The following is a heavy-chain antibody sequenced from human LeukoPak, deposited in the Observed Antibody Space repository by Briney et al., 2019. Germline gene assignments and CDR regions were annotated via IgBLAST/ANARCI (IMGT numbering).Heavy chain of an antibody. D-gene: IGHD5-24*01. V-gene: IGHV3-48*03. CDR3: ARGREMGTLRNGFDV. J-gene: IGHJ3*01. Sequence: GGSLRLSCAASGFSFSNYEMNWVRQAPGKGLEWVSYISSSGSTIYYPDSVKGRFTVSRDNAKNSLFLQMNSLRAEDTALYYCARGREMGTLRNGFDVWGQGTIVSASS. CDR1: GFSFSNYE. CDR2: ISSSGSTI.